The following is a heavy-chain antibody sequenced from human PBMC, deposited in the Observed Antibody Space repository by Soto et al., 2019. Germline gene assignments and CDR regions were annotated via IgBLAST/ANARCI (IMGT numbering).Heavy chain of an antibody. D-gene: IGHD6-13*01. Sequence: ASVKVSCKASGYTFTSYGISWVRQAPGQGLEWMGWISAYNGNTNYAQKLQGRVTMTTDTSTSTAYMELRSLRSDDTAVYYCARGSLPPEQSIAAAGHFDYWGQGTLVTVSS. CDR1: GYTFTSYG. CDR3: ARGSLPPEQSIAAAGHFDY. J-gene: IGHJ4*02. CDR2: ISAYNGNT. V-gene: IGHV1-18*01.